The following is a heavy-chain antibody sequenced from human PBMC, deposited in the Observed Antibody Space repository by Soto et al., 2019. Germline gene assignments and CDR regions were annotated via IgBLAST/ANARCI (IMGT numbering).Heavy chain of an antibody. CDR2: ISSSSSYI. Sequence: GSLRLSCAASGFTFSSYSMNWVRQAPGKGLEWVSSISSSSSYIYYADSVKGRFTISRDNAKNSLYLQMNSLRAEDTAVYYCARPYCGGDCSAFFDYWGQGTLVTVSS. V-gene: IGHV3-21*01. CDR3: ARPYCGGDCSAFFDY. D-gene: IGHD2-21*02. CDR1: GFTFSSYS. J-gene: IGHJ4*02.